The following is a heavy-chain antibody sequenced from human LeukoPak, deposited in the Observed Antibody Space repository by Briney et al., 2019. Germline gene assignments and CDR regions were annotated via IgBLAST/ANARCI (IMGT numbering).Heavy chain of an antibody. CDR3: ATPGRVVTAMIYYFDY. D-gene: IGHD5-18*01. CDR1: GFIFSNYA. J-gene: IGHJ4*02. Sequence: GGSLRLSCAASGFIFSNYAMSWVRQAPGKGLEWVSPISGSGGTTYYADSVKGRFTISRDNSKTTVYLQMNSLRAEDTAVYYCATPGRVVTAMIYYFDYWGQGTLVTVSS. V-gene: IGHV3-23*01. CDR2: ISGSGGTT.